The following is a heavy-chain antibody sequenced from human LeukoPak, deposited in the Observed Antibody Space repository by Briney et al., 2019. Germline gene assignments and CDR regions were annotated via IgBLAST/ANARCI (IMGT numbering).Heavy chain of an antibody. Sequence: GASVKVSCKASGCTFTGYYMHWVRQAPGQGLEWMGWINPNSGGTNYVQKFQGRVTMTRDTSISTAYMELSRLRSDDAAVYYCAMETSTGWFYWGQGTLVTVSS. CDR2: INPNSGGT. CDR3: AMETSTGWFY. J-gene: IGHJ4*02. CDR1: GCTFTGYY. V-gene: IGHV1-2*02. D-gene: IGHD6-19*01.